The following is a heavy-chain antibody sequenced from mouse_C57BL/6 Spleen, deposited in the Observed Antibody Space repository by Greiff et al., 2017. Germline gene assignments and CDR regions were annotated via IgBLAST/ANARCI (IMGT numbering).Heavy chain of an antibody. CDR2: IDPEDGDT. V-gene: IGHV14-1*01. Sequence: VQLQQSGAELVRPGASVKLSCTASGFNIKDYYMHWVKQRPEQGLEWIGRIDPEDGDTEYAPKFQGKATMTADTSSNTAYLQLSSLTSEDTAVYYCTTPITTGVAEAMDYWGQGTSVTVSS. D-gene: IGHD1-1*01. CDR1: GFNIKDYY. J-gene: IGHJ4*01. CDR3: TTPITTGVAEAMDY.